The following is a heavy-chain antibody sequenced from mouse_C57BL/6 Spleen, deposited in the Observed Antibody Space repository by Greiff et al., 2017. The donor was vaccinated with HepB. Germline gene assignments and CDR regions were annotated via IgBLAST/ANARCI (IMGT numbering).Heavy chain of an antibody. D-gene: IGHD1-1*01. Sequence: QVQLKQSGAELVRPGASVKLSCKASGYTFTDYYINWVKQRPGQGLEWIARIYPGSGNTYYNEKFKGKATLTAEKSSSTAYMQLSSLTSEDSAVYFCARGVLRALFDYWGQGTTLTVSS. V-gene: IGHV1-76*01. CDR2: IYPGSGNT. CDR1: GYTFTDYY. CDR3: ARGVLRALFDY. J-gene: IGHJ2*01.